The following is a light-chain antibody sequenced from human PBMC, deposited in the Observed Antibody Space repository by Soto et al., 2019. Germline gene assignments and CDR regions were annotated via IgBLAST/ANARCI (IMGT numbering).Light chain of an antibody. CDR3: LQHKSYPWT. V-gene: IGKV1-17*01. J-gene: IGKJ1*01. Sequence: DIQVTQSPSSLSASVGDRVSITCRASLDIRNDLDWYQQKPGKAPKRLIYDASTLQSGVPSRFSGAGSGAEFTLTINGLQSEDFAPYSCLQHKSYPWTFGQGTKVEL. CDR1: LDIRND. CDR2: DAS.